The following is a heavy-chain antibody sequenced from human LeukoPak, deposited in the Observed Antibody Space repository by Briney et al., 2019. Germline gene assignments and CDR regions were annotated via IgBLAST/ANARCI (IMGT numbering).Heavy chain of an antibody. CDR2: INWNSGNI. CDR1: GFTFDYYA. V-gene: IGHV3-9*01. D-gene: IGHD2-2*01. Sequence: GGSLRLSCAASGFTFDYYAMHWVRRPPGKGLEWVSGINWNSGNIAYADSVKGRFTISRDNAKNSLYLQMNSLRPEDTAVYYCARDPPLGSCSTISCPHLDYWGQGTLVTVSS. J-gene: IGHJ4*02. CDR3: ARDPPLGSCSTISCPHLDY.